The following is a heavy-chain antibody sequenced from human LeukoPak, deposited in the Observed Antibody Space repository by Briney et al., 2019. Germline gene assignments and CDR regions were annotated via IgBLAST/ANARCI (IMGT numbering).Heavy chain of an antibody. CDR3: ARDLDGSGSYYY. Sequence: ASVKVSCKASGGTFSSYTISWVRQAPGQGLEWMGWISAYNGNTNYAQKLQGRVTMTTDTSTSTAYMELRSLRSDDTAVYYCARDLDGSGSYYYWGQGTLVTVSS. D-gene: IGHD3-10*01. V-gene: IGHV1-18*01. CDR1: GGTFSSYT. J-gene: IGHJ4*02. CDR2: ISAYNGNT.